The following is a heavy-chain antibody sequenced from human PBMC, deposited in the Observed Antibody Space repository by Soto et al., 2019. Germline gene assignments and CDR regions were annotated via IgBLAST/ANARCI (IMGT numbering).Heavy chain of an antibody. V-gene: IGHV3-11*06. CDR3: ARVGGGSDDAFDI. CDR1: RFIFSDYY. J-gene: IGHJ3*02. CDR2: VSGSGSYT. D-gene: IGHD2-15*01. Sequence: SGGSLRLSCAASRFIFSDYYMSWIRQAPGKGLEWVSYVSGSGSYTNYADSVKGRFTISRDNAKNSLYLQMNSLRAEDTAVYYCARVGGGSDDAFDIWGQGTMVTVPS.